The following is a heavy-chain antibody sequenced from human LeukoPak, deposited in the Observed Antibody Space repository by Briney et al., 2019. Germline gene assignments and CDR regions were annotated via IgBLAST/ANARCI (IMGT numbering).Heavy chain of an antibody. Sequence: ASVKVSCKASGYTFTSYGISWVRQAPGQGLEWMGWISAYNGNTNYAQKLQGRVTMTTDTSTSTAYMELRSLRSDDTAVYYCARVGYDSSGYYKVENYYYGMDVWGQGTTVTVSS. D-gene: IGHD3-22*01. CDR1: GYTFTSYG. CDR2: ISAYNGNT. CDR3: ARVGYDSSGYYKVENYYYGMDV. V-gene: IGHV1-18*01. J-gene: IGHJ6*02.